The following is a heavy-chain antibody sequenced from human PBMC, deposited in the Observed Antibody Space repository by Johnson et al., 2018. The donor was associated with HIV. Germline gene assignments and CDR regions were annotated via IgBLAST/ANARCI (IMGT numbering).Heavy chain of an antibody. CDR2: IWYDGSNK. CDR3: AREGGANLDAFDI. D-gene: IGHD3-16*01. Sequence: QVQLVESGGGVVQPGRSLRLSCAASGFTFSSYGMHWVRQAPGKGLEWVAVIWYDGSNKYYADSVKGRFTISRDNSKNTLYLQMNILRAEDTALYYCAREGGANLDAFDIWGQGTMVTVSS. V-gene: IGHV3-33*01. J-gene: IGHJ3*02. CDR1: GFTFSSYG.